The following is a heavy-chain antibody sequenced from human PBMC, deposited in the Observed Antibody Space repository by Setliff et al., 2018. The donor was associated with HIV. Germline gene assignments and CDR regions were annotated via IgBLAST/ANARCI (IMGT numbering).Heavy chain of an antibody. V-gene: IGHV4-39*07. CDR3: ARLEVWGDGYNFADY. J-gene: IGHJ4*02. Sequence: PSETLSLTCTVSGGSISSSSYYWGWIRQPPGKGLEWIGSIYHSGSTYYNPSLKSRVTISVDTSKNQFSLKLSSVTAADTAVYYCARLEVWGDGYNFADYWGQGTLVTVSS. CDR2: IYHSGST. D-gene: IGHD5-12*01. CDR1: GGSISSSSYY.